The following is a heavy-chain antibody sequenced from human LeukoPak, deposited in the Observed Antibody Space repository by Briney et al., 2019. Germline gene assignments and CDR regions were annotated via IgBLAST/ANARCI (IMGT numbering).Heavy chain of an antibody. J-gene: IGHJ6*03. V-gene: IGHV4-59*01. CDR1: GGSISSYY. Sequence: SSETLPLNCTVSGGSISSYYWSWIRQPPGKGLEWIGYIYYSGSTNYNPSLKSRVTISVDTSKNQFSLKLSSVTAADTAVYYCARVAPHCSSTSCYGAYYYYYMDVWGKGTTVTVSS. D-gene: IGHD2-2*01. CDR2: IYYSGST. CDR3: ARVAPHCSSTSCYGAYYYYYMDV.